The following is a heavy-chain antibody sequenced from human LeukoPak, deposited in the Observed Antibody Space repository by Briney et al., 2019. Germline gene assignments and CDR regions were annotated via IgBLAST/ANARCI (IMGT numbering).Heavy chain of an antibody. CDR2: ISGSGGST. V-gene: IGHV3-23*01. J-gene: IGHJ5*02. D-gene: IGHD5-24*01. CDR1: GFTFSSYE. CDR3: GKDVERINWFDP. Sequence: GGSLRLSCAASGFTFSSYEMNWVRQAPGKGLEWVSAISGSGGSTYYADSVKGRFTISRDNSKNTLYLQMNSLRAEDTAVYYCGKDVERINWFDPWGQGTLVTVSS.